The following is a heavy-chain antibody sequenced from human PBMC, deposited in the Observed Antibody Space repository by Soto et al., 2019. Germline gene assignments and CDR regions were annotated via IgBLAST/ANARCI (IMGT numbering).Heavy chain of an antibody. D-gene: IGHD3-16*02. V-gene: IGHV1-58*01. CDR3: AALYDYVWGSYRYRPGVY. CDR1: GFTFTSSA. J-gene: IGHJ4*02. Sequence: ASVKVSCKASGFTFTSSAVQWVRQARGQRLEWIGWIVVGSGNTNYAQKFQERVTITRDMSTSPAYMELSSLRSEDTAVYYCAALYDYVWGSYRYRPGVYWGQGTLVTVSS. CDR2: IVVGSGNT.